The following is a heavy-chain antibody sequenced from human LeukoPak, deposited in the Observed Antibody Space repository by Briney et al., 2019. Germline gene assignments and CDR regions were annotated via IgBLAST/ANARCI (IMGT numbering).Heavy chain of an antibody. D-gene: IGHD3-10*01. V-gene: IGHV6-1*01. CDR1: GDSVSSNNAA. CDR2: TYYRSKWYN. CDR3: AREGTMVRGVMNHFDY. J-gene: IGHJ4*02. Sequence: SQTLSLTCAISGDSVSSNNAAWNWIRQSPSRGLEWLGRTYYRSKWYNDYPPSVRSRITINPDTSTNQFSLQLNSVTPEDTAVYYCAREGTMVRGVMNHFDYWGQGTLVTVSS.